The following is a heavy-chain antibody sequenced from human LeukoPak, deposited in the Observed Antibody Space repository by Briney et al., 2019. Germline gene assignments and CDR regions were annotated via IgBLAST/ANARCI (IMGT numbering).Heavy chain of an antibody. CDR2: IYHSGST. D-gene: IGHD3-22*01. CDR1: GYSISSGYY. CDR3: ARTRTYYYDSSGYYFDY. Sequence: PSETLSLTCTVSGYSISSGYYWGWIRQPPGKGLEWTGSIYHSGSTYYNPSLKSRVTISVDTAKNQFSLQLSTLTAADTALYYCARTRTYYYDSSGYYFDYWGQGTLVTVSA. V-gene: IGHV4-38-2*02. J-gene: IGHJ4*02.